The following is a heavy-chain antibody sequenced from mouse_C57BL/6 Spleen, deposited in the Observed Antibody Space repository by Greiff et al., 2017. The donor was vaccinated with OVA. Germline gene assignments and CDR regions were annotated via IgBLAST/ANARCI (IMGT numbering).Heavy chain of an antibody. CDR1: GYAFSSSW. Sequence: QVQLQQSGPELVKPGASVKISCKASGYAFSSSWMNWVKQRPGQGLEWIGRIYPGDGDTNYNGKFKGKATLTADKSSSTAYMQLSSLTSEDSAVYFCARVGWLAYAMDDWGQGTSVTVSS. CDR3: ARVGWLAYAMDD. CDR2: IYPGDGDT. D-gene: IGHD2-3*01. J-gene: IGHJ4*01. V-gene: IGHV1-82*01.